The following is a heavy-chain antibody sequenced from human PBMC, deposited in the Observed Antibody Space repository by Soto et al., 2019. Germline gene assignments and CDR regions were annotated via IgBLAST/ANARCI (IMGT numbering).Heavy chain of an antibody. J-gene: IGHJ4*02. D-gene: IGHD4-4*01. CDR1: GFTFSNYW. Sequence: EVQLVESGGGLVQPGGSLRLSCAASGFTFSNYWMYWVRQAPGKGLVWVSRISTDGSTTNYADSVKGRFTISRDNAKNTLFLQRNSQRAEDTAVYYCASRGVTPFDYWGQGTLVTVSS. CDR2: ISTDGSTT. CDR3: ASRGVTPFDY. V-gene: IGHV3-74*01.